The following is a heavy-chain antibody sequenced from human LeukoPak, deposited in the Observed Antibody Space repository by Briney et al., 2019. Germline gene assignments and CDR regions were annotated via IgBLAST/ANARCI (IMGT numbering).Heavy chain of an antibody. V-gene: IGHV1-8*03. CDR2: MNPNSGNT. D-gene: IGHD3-10*01. CDR3: ARGGDFEHYYYYMDV. Sequence: ASVKVSCKASGYTFTSYDINWVRQATGQGLEWMGWMNPNSGNTGYAQKFQGRVTITRNTSISTAYMELSSLRSEDTAVYCCARGGDFEHYYYYMDVWGKGTTVTVSS. J-gene: IGHJ6*03. CDR1: GYTFTSYD.